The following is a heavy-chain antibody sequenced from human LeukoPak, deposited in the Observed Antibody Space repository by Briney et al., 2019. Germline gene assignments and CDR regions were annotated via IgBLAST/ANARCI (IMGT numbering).Heavy chain of an antibody. CDR2: IRYDGSNK. J-gene: IGHJ4*02. CDR3: AKDRNGYSSTFDY. Sequence: PGGSLRLSCAASGFTLSSYGMHWLRQAPDKRLEGVAFIRYDGSNKNYADSVKGRFTISRDNSKNTLFLQMNSLRPEDTAVYYCAKDRNGYSSTFDYWGQGTLVTVSS. CDR1: GFTLSSYG. D-gene: IGHD5-18*01. V-gene: IGHV3-30*02.